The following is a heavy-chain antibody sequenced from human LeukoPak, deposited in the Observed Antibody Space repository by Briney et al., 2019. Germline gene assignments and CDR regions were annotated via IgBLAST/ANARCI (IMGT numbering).Heavy chain of an antibody. Sequence: PGGSLRLSCAASGFTFSSYTINWVRQAPGQGLEWVSAIGGSGDKIYYADPVQGRFTISRDNAKNTVHLQMNRLRAEDTAVYYCVKDGCNYPGDYWGQGTLVTVSS. CDR2: IGGSGDKI. V-gene: IGHV3-23*01. CDR3: VKDGCNYPGDY. J-gene: IGHJ4*02. D-gene: IGHD4-4*01. CDR1: GFTFSSYT.